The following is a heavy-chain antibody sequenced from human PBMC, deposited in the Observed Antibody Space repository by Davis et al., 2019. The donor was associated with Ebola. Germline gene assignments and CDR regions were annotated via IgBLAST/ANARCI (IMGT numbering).Heavy chain of an antibody. CDR2: IYQSGTT. D-gene: IGHD3-22*01. CDR1: GGSISSSNW. CDR3: ARDYYDTSGYHWYFDL. J-gene: IGHJ2*01. V-gene: IGHV4-4*02. Sequence: MPSETLSLTCAVSGGSISSSNWWSWVRQSPGKGLEWIGEIYQSGTTNYNPSLKSRVTISIDKFKNQFSLKLSSVTAADTAVYYCARDYYDTSGYHWYFDLWGRGTQVTVSS.